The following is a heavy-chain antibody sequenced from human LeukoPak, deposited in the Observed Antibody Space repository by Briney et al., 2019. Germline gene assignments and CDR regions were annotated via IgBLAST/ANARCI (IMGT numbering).Heavy chain of an antibody. CDR1: GYTFTSYD. D-gene: IGHD1-20*01. V-gene: IGHV1-8*01. CDR2: MNPSSGNT. Sequence: ASVKVTCKASGYTFTSYDINWVRQATGQGLEWMGWMNPSSGNTGYAQKFQGRVTMTRNTSISTAYMELSSLRSEDTAVYYCAREMDSVTAYLDWGQGTLVTVSS. CDR3: AREMDSVTAYLD. J-gene: IGHJ4*02.